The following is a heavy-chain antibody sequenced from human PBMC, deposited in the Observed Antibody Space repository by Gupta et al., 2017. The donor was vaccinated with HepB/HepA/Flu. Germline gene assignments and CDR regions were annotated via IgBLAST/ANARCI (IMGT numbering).Heavy chain of an antibody. D-gene: IGHD4-17*01. CDR1: GFPFSSYA. J-gene: IGHJ3*02. V-gene: IGHV3-23*01. CDR3: AKDRSTYGALDI. Sequence: EVQLLESGVALVQPGGSLRLSCAASGFPFSSYAMTWVRQVPGKGLEWVSTINNGGGSTYYADSVKGRFTISRDNSKNTLYLQMNSLRADDTAVYYCAKDRSTYGALDIWGQGTMVTVSS. CDR2: INNGGGST.